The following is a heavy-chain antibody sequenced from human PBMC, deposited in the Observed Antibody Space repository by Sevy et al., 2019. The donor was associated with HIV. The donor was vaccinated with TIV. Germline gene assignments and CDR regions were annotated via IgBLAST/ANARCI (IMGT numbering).Heavy chain of an antibody. D-gene: IGHD6-13*01. CDR3: ARTPGIAAAGHYYYYGMDV. CDR1: GGSISSYY. J-gene: IGHJ6*02. V-gene: IGHV4-59*01. Sequence: SETLSFTCTVSGGSISSYYWSWIRQPPGKGLEWIGYIYYSGSTNYNPSLKSRVTISVDTSKNQFSLKLSSVTAADTAVYYCARTPGIAAAGHYYYYGMDVWGQGTTVTVSS. CDR2: IYYSGST.